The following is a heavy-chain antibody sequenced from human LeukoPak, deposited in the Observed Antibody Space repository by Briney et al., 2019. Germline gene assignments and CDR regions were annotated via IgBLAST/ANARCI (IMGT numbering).Heavy chain of an antibody. D-gene: IGHD2-2*01. J-gene: IGHJ4*02. CDR2: MNPNSGNT. V-gene: IGHV1-8*01. Sequence: ASVKVSCKASGYTFTSYDINWVRQATGQGLEWMGWMNPNSGNTGYARKFQGRVTMTRNTSISTAYMELSSLRSEDTAVYYCAATLVVPAAIAFDYWGQGTLVTVSS. CDR1: GYTFTSYD. CDR3: AATLVVPAAIAFDY.